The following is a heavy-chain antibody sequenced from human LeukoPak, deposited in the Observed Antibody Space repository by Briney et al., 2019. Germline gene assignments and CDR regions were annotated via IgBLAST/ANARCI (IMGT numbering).Heavy chain of an antibody. CDR3: ARGITIFGVVTRPDY. CDR1: GFTFSSYG. J-gene: IGHJ4*02. Sequence: GGSLRLSCAASGFTFSSYGMHWVRQAPGKGLEWVAVIWYDGSNKYYADSVKGRFTISRDNPKNTLYLQMNSLRAEDTAVYSCARGITIFGVVTRPDYWGQGTLVTVSS. D-gene: IGHD3-3*01. V-gene: IGHV3-33*01. CDR2: IWYDGSNK.